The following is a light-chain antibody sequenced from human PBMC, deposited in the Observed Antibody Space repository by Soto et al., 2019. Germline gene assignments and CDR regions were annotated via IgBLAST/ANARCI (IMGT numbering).Light chain of an antibody. J-gene: IGKJ4*01. V-gene: IGKV3-11*01. CDR2: DAS. Sequence: EIVLTQSPATLSSSPGERATLSCRASQSISSYLAWYQQKPGQAPRLLIYDASKMAPGIPARFSGSGSGTDFTLTISSLEPEDFAVYYCQQRSNWPLTFGGGTKVEIK. CDR3: QQRSNWPLT. CDR1: QSISSY.